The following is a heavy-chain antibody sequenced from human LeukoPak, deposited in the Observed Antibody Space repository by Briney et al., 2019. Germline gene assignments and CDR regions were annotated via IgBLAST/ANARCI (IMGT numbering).Heavy chain of an antibody. D-gene: IGHD3-3*01. CDR3: ARSQGMGSYYDFWTGGEDFDY. V-gene: IGHV1-18*01. CDR1: GYTFTSYD. Sequence: ASVKVSCKASGYTFTSYDINWVRQATGQGLEWMGWISAYNGNTNYAQKLQGRVTMTTDTSTSTAYMELRSLRSDDTAVYYCARSQGMGSYYDFWTGGEDFDYWGQGTLVTVSS. J-gene: IGHJ4*02. CDR2: ISAYNGNT.